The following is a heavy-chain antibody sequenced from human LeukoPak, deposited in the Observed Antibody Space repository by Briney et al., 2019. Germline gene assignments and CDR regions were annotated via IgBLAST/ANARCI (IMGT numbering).Heavy chain of an antibody. J-gene: IGHJ6*02. D-gene: IGHD2-2*01. CDR3: AEDIVVVPAAIQGAYYYGMDV. V-gene: IGHV3-23*01. CDR2: ISGSGGST. CDR1: GFTFSSYA. Sequence: GGSLRLSWAASGFTFSSYAMSWVRQAPGKGLEWVSAISGSGGSTYYADSVKGRFTISRDNSKNTLYLQMNSLRAEDTAVYYCAEDIVVVPAAIQGAYYYGMDVWGQGTTVTVSS.